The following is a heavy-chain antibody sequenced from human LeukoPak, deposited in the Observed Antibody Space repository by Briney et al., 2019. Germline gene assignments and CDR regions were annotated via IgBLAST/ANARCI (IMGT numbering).Heavy chain of an antibody. CDR1: GGSFSGYY. Sequence: SETLSLTCAVYGGSFSGYYRSWIRQPPGKGLEWIGEINHSGSTNYNPSIKSRVTISVDTSKNQFSLKLSSVTAADTAVYYCSMASYYYYGMDVWGQGTTVTVSS. J-gene: IGHJ6*02. V-gene: IGHV4-34*01. CDR2: INHSGST. CDR3: SMASYYYYGMDV. D-gene: IGHD2/OR15-2a*01.